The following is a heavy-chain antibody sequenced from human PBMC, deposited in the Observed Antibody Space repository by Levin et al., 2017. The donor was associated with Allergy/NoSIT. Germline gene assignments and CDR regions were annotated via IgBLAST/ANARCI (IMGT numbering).Heavy chain of an antibody. CDR1: GYTFKNYG. CDR3: AGFVVTPVSYFYMDG. D-gene: IGHD2-2*01. CDR2: ISTHNGNT. V-gene: IGHV1-18*01. J-gene: IGHJ6*03. Sequence: GGSLRLSCKASGYTFKNYGISWVRQAPGQGLEWMGWISTHNGNTNYAQSFQGRVTMTTDTSTSTADMELRSLIPDDTAVYYCAGFVVTPVSYFYMDGWGKGTTVTVSS.